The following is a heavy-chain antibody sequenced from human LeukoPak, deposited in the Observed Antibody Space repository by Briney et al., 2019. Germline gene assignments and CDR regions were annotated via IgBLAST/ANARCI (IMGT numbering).Heavy chain of an antibody. CDR3: ARGWGSVTTSTYHFDY. J-gene: IGHJ4*02. D-gene: IGHD4-17*01. Sequence: GASVKVSCKASGGTFSSYAISWVRQAPGQGLEWMGGIIPIFGTANYAQKFQDRVTITADESTSTAYMDLISLRSEDTAIYYCARGWGSVTTSTYHFDYWGQGTLVTVSS. V-gene: IGHV1-69*13. CDR1: GGTFSSYA. CDR2: IIPIFGTA.